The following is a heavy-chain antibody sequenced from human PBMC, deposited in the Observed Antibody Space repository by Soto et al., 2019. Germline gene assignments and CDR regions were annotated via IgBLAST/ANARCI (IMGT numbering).Heavy chain of an antibody. CDR1: GFTFSSYG. D-gene: IGHD2-2*01. V-gene: IGHV3-21*01. Sequence: EVQLVESGGGLVKPGGSLRLSCAASGFTFSSYGMNWVRQAPGKGLEWVSSISDSSRYIYYTDSVKGRFTISRDNAKNSLYLQMNSLRAEDTAVYYCTRAEGGCSSTSCHSYGMDVWGQGTTVTVSS. J-gene: IGHJ6*02. CDR3: TRAEGGCSSTSCHSYGMDV. CDR2: ISDSSRYI.